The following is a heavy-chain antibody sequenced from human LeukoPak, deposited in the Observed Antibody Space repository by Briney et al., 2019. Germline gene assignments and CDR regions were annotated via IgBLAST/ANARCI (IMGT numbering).Heavy chain of an antibody. J-gene: IGHJ4*02. Sequence: PSETLSLTCAVYGVSFSGYYWSWIRQPPGKGLEWIGEINHSGSTNYNPSLKSRVTISVDTSKNQFSLKMSSVTAADTAVYFCARHSSTGLAYWGQGALVTVSS. CDR1: GVSFSGYY. D-gene: IGHD1-1*01. V-gene: IGHV4-34*01. CDR2: INHSGST. CDR3: ARHSSTGLAY.